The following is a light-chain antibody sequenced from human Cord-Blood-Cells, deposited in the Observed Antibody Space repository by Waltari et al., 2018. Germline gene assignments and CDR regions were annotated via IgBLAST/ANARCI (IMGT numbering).Light chain of an antibody. CDR3: QQYNNWPYT. J-gene: IGKJ2*01. V-gene: IGKV3-15*01. Sequence: EIVMTQSQATLSVSPGERATLSCRASQSVSSNLAWYQQKPGQAPRLLIYGAATRANVIPARFSGSGSGREFTLTISRLQSEDFAVYYCQQYNNWPYTFGQGTKLEIK. CDR2: GAA. CDR1: QSVSSN.